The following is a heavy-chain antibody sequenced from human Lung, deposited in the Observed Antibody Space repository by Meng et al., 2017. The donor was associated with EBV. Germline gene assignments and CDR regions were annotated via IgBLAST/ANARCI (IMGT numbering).Heavy chain of an antibody. J-gene: IGHJ4*02. CDR1: GGSFIGYY. Sequence: VQPPQAGDGLLKPSEPLSLTCAVYGGSFIGYYWSWIRQPPGKGLEWIGEINHSGSTNYNPSLKSRVTISVDTSKNQFSLKLSSVTAADTAVYYCARGGMTTVTTYYFDYWGQGTLVTVSS. D-gene: IGHD4-17*01. CDR3: ARGGMTTVTTYYFDY. V-gene: IGHV4-34*01. CDR2: INHSGST.